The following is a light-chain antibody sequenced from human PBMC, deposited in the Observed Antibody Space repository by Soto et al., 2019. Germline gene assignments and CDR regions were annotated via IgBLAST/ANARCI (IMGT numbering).Light chain of an antibody. CDR2: AAS. CDR3: QQLNSYPIT. J-gene: IGKJ5*01. CDR1: QGISSY. Sequence: IHFTQSPSSLSESLRARVTITCRASQGISSYLAWYQQKPGKAPKLLIYAASTLQSGVPSRFSGSGSGTDFTLTISSLQPEDFATYYCQQLNSYPITFGQGTRLE. V-gene: IGKV1-9*01.